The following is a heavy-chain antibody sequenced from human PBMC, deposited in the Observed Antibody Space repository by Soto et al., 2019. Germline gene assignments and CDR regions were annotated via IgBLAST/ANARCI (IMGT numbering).Heavy chain of an antibody. CDR3: AMSNSNDLYYHFES. CDR1: GFRFDDYA. J-gene: IGHJ4*02. V-gene: IGHV3-9*01. CDR2: INWNSDTI. Sequence: EVQLVESGGGSVQPGGSLRLSCVASGFRFDDYAMHWVRQRPGKGLEWVSGINWNSDTIGYDDSVKGRFIVSRDNAEGSLLLHMSSLRAEDTAIYFCAMSNSNDLYYHFESWGQGTPVTVSS. D-gene: IGHD3-10*01.